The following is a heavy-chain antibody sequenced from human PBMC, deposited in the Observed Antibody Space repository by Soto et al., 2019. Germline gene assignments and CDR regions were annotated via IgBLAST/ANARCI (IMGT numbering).Heavy chain of an antibody. Sequence: GASVKVSCKASGYTFTDHYIHWLRQAPGQSLEWMGWINPYSGGTNFARKFQDRVTMARDTSVSTAYMELSSLKSDDTAVYYCARPKYGETYFDSWGQGTVVTVSS. CDR1: GYTFTDHY. D-gene: IGHD2-21*01. V-gene: IGHV1-2*02. J-gene: IGHJ4*02. CDR3: ARPKYGETYFDS. CDR2: INPYSGGT.